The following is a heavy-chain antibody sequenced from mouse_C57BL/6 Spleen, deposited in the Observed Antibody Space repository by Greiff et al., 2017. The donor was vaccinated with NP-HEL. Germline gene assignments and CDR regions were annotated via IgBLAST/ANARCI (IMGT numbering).Heavy chain of an antibody. V-gene: IGHV1-66*01. Sequence: VQLQQSGPELVKPGASVKISCKASGYSFTSYYIHWVKQRPGQGLEWIGWIYPGSGNTKYNEKFKGKATLTADTSSSTAYMQLSSLTSEDSAVYYCARGYGSSYVWYFEVWGTGTTVTVSS. D-gene: IGHD1-1*01. J-gene: IGHJ1*03. CDR3: ARGYGSSYVWYFEV. CDR1: GYSFTSYY. CDR2: IYPGSGNT.